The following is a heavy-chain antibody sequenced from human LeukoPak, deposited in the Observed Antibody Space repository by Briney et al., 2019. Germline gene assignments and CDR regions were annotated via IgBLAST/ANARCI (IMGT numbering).Heavy chain of an antibody. CDR2: IIPIFGTA. V-gene: IGHV1-69*13. D-gene: IGHD2-2*01. CDR1: EGTFSSYA. J-gene: IGHJ6*04. CDR3: ARDVRPYCSSTSCYEERGYGMDV. Sequence: SVNVSCRASEGTFSSYAISWVRQAPGQGLEWMGGIIPIFGTANYAQKFQGRVTITADESTSTAYMELSSLRSEDTAVYYCARDVRPYCSSTSCYEERGYGMDVWGKGTTVTVSS.